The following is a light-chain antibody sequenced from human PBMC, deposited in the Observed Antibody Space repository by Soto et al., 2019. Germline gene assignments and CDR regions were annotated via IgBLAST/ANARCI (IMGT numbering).Light chain of an antibody. J-gene: IGLJ2*01. CDR2: GVS. Sequence: QSVLTQPASVSGSPGQSITISCTGTSSDVGGYNYVSWYQQHPGKAPKLMIYGVSDRPSGVSNRFSGSKSGDTASLTISGLQAEDEASYFCSSYTTSSTMIFGGGTKLTVL. CDR1: SSDVGGYNY. CDR3: SSYTTSSTMI. V-gene: IGLV2-14*01.